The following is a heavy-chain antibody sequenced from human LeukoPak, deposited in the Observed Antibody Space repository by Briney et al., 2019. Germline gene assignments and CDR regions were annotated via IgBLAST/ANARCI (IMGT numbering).Heavy chain of an antibody. CDR3: ARGPRIAAAGNYYYYGMDV. CDR2: ISAYNGNT. D-gene: IGHD6-13*01. V-gene: IGHV1-18*01. CDR1: GYTFTNYG. J-gene: IGHJ6*02. Sequence: ASVKVSCKASGYTFTNYGISWVRQAPGQGLEWMGWISAYNGNTNYAQKLQGRVTMTTDTSTSTAYMELRSLRSDDTAVYYCARGPRIAAAGNYYYYGMDVWGQGTTVTVSS.